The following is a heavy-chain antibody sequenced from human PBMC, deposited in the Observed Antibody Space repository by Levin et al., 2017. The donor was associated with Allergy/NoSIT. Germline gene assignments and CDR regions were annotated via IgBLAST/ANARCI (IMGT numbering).Heavy chain of an antibody. Sequence: SCAASGFTFSNAWMSWVRQAPGKGLEWVGRIKSKTDGGTTDYAAPVKGRFTISRDDSKNTLYLQMNSLKTEDTAVYYCTTDPLRFGSSYQFDYWGQGTLVTVSS. CDR3: TTDPLRFGSSYQFDY. V-gene: IGHV3-15*01. CDR1: GFTFSNAW. D-gene: IGHD6-6*01. J-gene: IGHJ4*02. CDR2: IKSKTDGGTT.